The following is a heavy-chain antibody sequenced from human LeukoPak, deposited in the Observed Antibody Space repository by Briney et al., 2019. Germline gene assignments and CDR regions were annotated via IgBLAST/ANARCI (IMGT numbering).Heavy chain of an antibody. J-gene: IGHJ4*02. CDR1: GGSISSYY. V-gene: IGHV4-59*01. D-gene: IGHD2/OR15-2a*01. Sequence: SETLSLTCTVSGGSISSYYWSWIRQPPGKGLEWVGYIYYSGSTNYNPSLKSRVTISVDTSKNQFSLKLSSVTAAETAVYYCARDYLGYFDYWGQGTLVTVSS. CDR3: ARDYLGYFDY. CDR2: IYYSGST.